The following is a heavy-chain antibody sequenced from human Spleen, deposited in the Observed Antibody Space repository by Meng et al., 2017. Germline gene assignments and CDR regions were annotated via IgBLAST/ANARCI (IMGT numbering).Heavy chain of an antibody. CDR2: INPKSGDT. J-gene: IGHJ4*02. D-gene: IGHD6-13*01. Sequence: ASVKVSCKASDYTFTSYGISWVRQAPGQRLEWMGRINPKSGDTHYAQRFQGRVTMTGDTSISTAYMELSGLRSDDTAMYYCARDEDISAAGKLFGDYWGQGTLVTVSS. CDR3: ARDEDISAAGKLFGDY. CDR1: DYTFTSYG. V-gene: IGHV1-2*06.